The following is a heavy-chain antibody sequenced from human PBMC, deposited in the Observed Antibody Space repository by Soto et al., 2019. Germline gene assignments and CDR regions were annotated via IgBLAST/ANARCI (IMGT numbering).Heavy chain of an antibody. J-gene: IGHJ4*02. D-gene: IGHD4-17*01. CDR2: INPNSGGT. V-gene: IGHV1-2*02. CDR1: GGTFSSYA. CDR3: ARESTVSLDY. Sequence: QVQLVQSGAEVKKPGSSVKVSCKASGGTFSSYAISWVRQAPGQGLEWMGWINPNSGGTNYAQKFQGRVTMTRDTSISTAYMELSRLRSDDTAVYYCARESTVSLDYWGQGTLVTVSS.